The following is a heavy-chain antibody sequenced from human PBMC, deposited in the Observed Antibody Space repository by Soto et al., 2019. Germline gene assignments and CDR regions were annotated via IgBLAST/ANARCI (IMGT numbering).Heavy chain of an antibody. Sequence: WASEKVSCKASGYTFTTYSMHWVRQAPGQRLEWMGWIHAGNGNTEHTQKFQGRVTITRDTSASTAYLELGSLRSEDTAVYYCARAACSSTSCYNYYAYGMDVWGQGTAVTVSS. V-gene: IGHV1-3*01. J-gene: IGHJ6*02. CDR2: IHAGNGNT. D-gene: IGHD2-2*01. CDR1: GYTFTTYS. CDR3: ARAACSSTSCYNYYAYGMDV.